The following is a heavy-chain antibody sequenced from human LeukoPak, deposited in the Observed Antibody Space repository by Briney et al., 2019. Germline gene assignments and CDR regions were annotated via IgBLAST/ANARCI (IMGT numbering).Heavy chain of an antibody. D-gene: IGHD3-22*01. CDR3: ARRNSSGYLNWFDP. J-gene: IGHJ5*02. V-gene: IGHV7-4-1*02. CDR2: INANTGNP. CDR1: GYTFTSYA. Sequence: ASVQVSCKASGYTFTSYAMNWVRQAPGQGLEWMGWINANTGNPTYAQGFTGRFVFSLDTSVSTAYLQISSLKAEDTAVYYCARRNSSGYLNWFDPWGRGTLVTVSS.